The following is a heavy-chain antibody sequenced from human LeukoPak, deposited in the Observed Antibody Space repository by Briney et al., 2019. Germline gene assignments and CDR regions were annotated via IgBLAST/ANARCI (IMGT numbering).Heavy chain of an antibody. V-gene: IGHV1-69*01. J-gene: IGHJ4*02. D-gene: IGHD3-3*01. CDR1: GGTFSSYA. CDR3: ASTYYDFWSGYPRGYYFDY. Sequence: SVKVSCKASGGTFSSYAISWVRQAPGQGLEWMGGIIPIFGTANYAQKFQGRVTITADESTSTAYMELSSLRSEDTAVYYCASTYYDFWSGYPRGYYFDYWGQGTLVTVSS. CDR2: IIPIFGTA.